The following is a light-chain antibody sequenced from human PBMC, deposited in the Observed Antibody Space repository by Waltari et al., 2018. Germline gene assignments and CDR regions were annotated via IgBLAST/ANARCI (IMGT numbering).Light chain of an antibody. CDR1: QSLLHRNGYNY. CDR2: LGS. Sequence: IVMTQSPLSLPVTPGEPASTSSRASQSLLHRNGYNYLDWYLQKPGQSPQLLIYLGSTRASGVPDRFSGGASGTEFTLRISRVEAEDVGVYYCMQARQTPYTFGQGTKLEIK. J-gene: IGKJ2*01. V-gene: IGKV2-28*01. CDR3: MQARQTPYT.